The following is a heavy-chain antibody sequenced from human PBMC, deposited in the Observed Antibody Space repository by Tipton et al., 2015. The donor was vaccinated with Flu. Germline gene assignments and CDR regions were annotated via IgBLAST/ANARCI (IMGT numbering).Heavy chain of an antibody. V-gene: IGHV3-9*01. CDR1: GFTFDDYA. J-gene: IGHJ4*02. CDR3: AKDITTIFGVVIDH. CDR2: ISWNSGSI. D-gene: IGHD3-3*01. Sequence: RSLRLSCAASGFTFDDYAMHWVRQAPGKGLEWVSGISWNSGSIGYADSVKGRFTISRDNAKNSLYLQMNSLRAEDTALYYCAKDITTIFGVVIDHWGQGTLVTVSS.